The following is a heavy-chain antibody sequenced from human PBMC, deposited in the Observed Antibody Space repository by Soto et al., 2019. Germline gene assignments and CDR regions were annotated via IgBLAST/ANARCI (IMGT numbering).Heavy chain of an antibody. D-gene: IGHD6-13*01. CDR1: GGSFSGYY. V-gene: IGHV4-34*01. Sequence: QVQLQQWGAGLLKPSETLSLTCAVYGGSFSGYYWSWIRQPPGKGLEWIGEINHSGSTNYNPSLKSRVTRSVDTSKNQFSLKLSSVTAADTAVYYCARRCLIAAAGTMYYYYYYGMDVWGQGTTVTVSS. J-gene: IGHJ6*02. CDR3: ARRCLIAAAGTMYYYYYYGMDV. CDR2: INHSGST.